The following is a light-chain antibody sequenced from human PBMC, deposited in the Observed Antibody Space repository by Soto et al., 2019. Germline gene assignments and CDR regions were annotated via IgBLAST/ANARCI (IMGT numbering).Light chain of an antibody. CDR3: QQVNVYPST. CDR2: DAS. J-gene: IGKJ4*01. Sequence: DIQMTQSPSPLSASVGDIVTNSCRASQTISTYLNWYQQKPGKAPNLLIYDASTLHSGVPSRFSGGGSGTDFTLTISSLQPEDFATYYCQQVNVYPSTFGGGTKVDIK. CDR1: QTISTY. V-gene: IGKV1-39*01.